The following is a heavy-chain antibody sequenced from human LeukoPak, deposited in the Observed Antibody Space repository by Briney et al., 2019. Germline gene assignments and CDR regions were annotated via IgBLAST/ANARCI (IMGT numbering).Heavy chain of an antibody. J-gene: IGHJ5*02. CDR3: AREEEYCAGDCSPA. CDR2: ITISSTYI. D-gene: IGHD2-21*02. CDR1: GFTFSSYN. Sequence: GGSLRLSCAASGFTFSSYNMIWVRQAPGKGLEWVSSITISSTYIYYADSVRGRFTISRDNAKNSLYLQMNNLRAEDTAVYYCAREEEYCAGDCSPAWGQGTLVTVSP. V-gene: IGHV3-21*01.